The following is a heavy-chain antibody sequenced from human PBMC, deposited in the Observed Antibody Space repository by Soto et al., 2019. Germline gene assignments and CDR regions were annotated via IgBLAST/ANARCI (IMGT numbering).Heavy chain of an antibody. D-gene: IGHD2-15*01. J-gene: IGHJ6*02. CDR3: AYLPCSGGSCYWFSYSGMDV. Sequence: HITLKESGPTLVKPTQTLTLTCTFSGFSLSTSGVGVAWIRQPPGKALEWLALIYWDDDKRYRPSLETRLTVTKDTSKNQVVVSMTNMYSVDTATYYCAYLPCSGGSCYWFSYSGMDVWGQGTKVTVSS. CDR2: IYWDDDK. V-gene: IGHV2-5*02. CDR1: GFSLSTSGVG.